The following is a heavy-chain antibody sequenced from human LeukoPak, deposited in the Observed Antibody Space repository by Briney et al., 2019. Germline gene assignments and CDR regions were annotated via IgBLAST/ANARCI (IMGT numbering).Heavy chain of an antibody. CDR1: GFTFTSSA. CDR2: IVVGSGNT. Sequence: ASVKVSCKASGFTFTSSAVQWVRQARGQRLEWIGWIVVGSGNTNYAQKFRGRVTITADESTSTAYMELSSLRSDDTAVYYCARASGSYRWYGMDVWGQGTTVTVSS. D-gene: IGHD1-26*01. J-gene: IGHJ6*02. CDR3: ARASGSYRWYGMDV. V-gene: IGHV1-58*01.